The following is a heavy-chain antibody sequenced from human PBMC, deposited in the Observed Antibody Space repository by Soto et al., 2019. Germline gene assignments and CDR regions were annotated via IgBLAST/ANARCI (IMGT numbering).Heavy chain of an antibody. V-gene: IGHV3-33*01. Sequence: QVQLVESGGGVVQPGRSLRLSCAASGFTFSSYGMHWVRQAPGKGLEWVAVIWYDGSNKYYADSVKGRFTISRDNSKNTXYXXMNSMRAEDKAVYYCAREPYYDISLPGAGYYGMDVWGQGTTVTVSS. D-gene: IGHD3-9*01. CDR1: GFTFSSYG. J-gene: IGHJ6*02. CDR2: IWYDGSNK. CDR3: AREPYYDISLPGAGYYGMDV.